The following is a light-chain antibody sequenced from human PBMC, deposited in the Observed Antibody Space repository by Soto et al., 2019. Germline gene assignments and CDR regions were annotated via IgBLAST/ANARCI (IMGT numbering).Light chain of an antibody. CDR2: KAS. CDR1: QSISSL. Sequence: DIQMTQSPSILSASVGDRVTITCRASQSISSLLAWYQQKPGKAPNLLIYKASHLENGVPSRFSGSGSGTEFTLTISSLQPDDFATYYCQHYNSYPWTFGQGTKVDIK. J-gene: IGKJ1*01. CDR3: QHYNSYPWT. V-gene: IGKV1-5*03.